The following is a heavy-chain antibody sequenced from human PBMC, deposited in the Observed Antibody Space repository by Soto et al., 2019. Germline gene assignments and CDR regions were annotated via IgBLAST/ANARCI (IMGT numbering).Heavy chain of an antibody. V-gene: IGHV1-69*02. CDR3: ARLPYSSYGMDV. CDR2: IIPILGIA. J-gene: IGHJ6*02. Sequence: QVQLVQSGAAVKKPGSSVKVSCKASGGTFSSYTISWVRQAPGQGLEWMGRIIPILGIANYAQKFQGRVTITADKSTSTAYMDLSSLRSGDTAVYYCARLPYSSYGMDVWGQGTTVTVSS. CDR1: GGTFSSYT. D-gene: IGHD6-19*01.